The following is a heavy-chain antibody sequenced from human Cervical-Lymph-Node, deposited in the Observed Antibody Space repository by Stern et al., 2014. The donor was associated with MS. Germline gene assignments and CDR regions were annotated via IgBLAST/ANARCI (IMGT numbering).Heavy chain of an antibody. D-gene: IGHD6-13*01. Sequence: EVQLVVSGGGLVQPGGSLRLSCAASGFTFDSYSMHWVRQVPGKGLVWVSRINTDGSSPRYADSVKGRFTISRDNAKNMLYLEMNSLRAEDTAVYYCSGSNWYFFDYWGQGTLVTVSS. J-gene: IGHJ4*02. V-gene: IGHV3-74*02. CDR3: SGSNWYFFDY. CDR2: INTDGSSP. CDR1: GFTFDSYS.